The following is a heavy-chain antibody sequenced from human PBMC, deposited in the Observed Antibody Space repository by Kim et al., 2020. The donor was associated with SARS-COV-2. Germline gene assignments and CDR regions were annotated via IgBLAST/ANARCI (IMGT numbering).Heavy chain of an antibody. CDR3: ARGKAAAGIVYYYYYGMDV. CDR2: INHSGST. Sequence: SETLSLTCAVYGGSFSGYYWSWIRQPPGKGLEWIGEINHSGSTNYNPSLKSRVTISVDTSKNQFSLKLSSVTAADTAVYYCARGKAAAGIVYYYYYGMDVWGQGTTVTVSS. CDR1: GGSFSGYY. V-gene: IGHV4-34*01. J-gene: IGHJ6*02. D-gene: IGHD6-13*01.